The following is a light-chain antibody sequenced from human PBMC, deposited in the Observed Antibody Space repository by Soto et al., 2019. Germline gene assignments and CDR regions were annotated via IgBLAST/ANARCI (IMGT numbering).Light chain of an antibody. J-gene: IGKJ2*01. Sequence: DVVMTQSPLSLPVTLGQPASISCRSSQSLVYSDGVTYLIWFQQRPGQSPRRLIYKVSDRDSGVPDRFSGSGSGTDFTLKISRGEAEDVGVYYCMQGTHWPYTFGQGTNLEIK. V-gene: IGKV2-30*01. CDR2: KVS. CDR1: QSLVYSDGVTY. CDR3: MQGTHWPYT.